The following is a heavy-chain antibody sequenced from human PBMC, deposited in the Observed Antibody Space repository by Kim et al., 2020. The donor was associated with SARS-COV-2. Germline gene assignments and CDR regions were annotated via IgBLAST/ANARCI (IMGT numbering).Heavy chain of an antibody. CDR3: ARSGVGQNAFDI. D-gene: IGHD1-26*01. J-gene: IGHJ3*02. V-gene: IGHV3-21*01. Sequence: YHADSVRSRFTQHRDNARNSLHMRMNSLRAEDTAVYYCARSGVGQNAFDIWGQGTMVTVSS.